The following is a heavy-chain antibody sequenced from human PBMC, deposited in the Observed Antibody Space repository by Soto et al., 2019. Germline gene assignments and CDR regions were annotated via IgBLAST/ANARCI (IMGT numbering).Heavy chain of an antibody. J-gene: IGHJ3*02. CDR3: ARAVPAALDAFDI. CDR2: IYSGGST. V-gene: IGHV3-53*01. Sequence: GSLRLSGAVSVFTFSSNYMSWVRQAPGKGLEWVSVIYSGGSTYYADSVKGRFTISRDNSKNTLYLQMNSLRAEDTAVYYCARAVPAALDAFDIWGQGTMVTVSS. CDR1: VFTFSSNY. D-gene: IGHD2-2*01.